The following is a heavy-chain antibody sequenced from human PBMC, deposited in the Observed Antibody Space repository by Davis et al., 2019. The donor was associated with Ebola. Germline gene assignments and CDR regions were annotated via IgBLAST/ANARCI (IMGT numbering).Heavy chain of an antibody. CDR2: INHSGST. D-gene: IGHD6-13*01. Sequence: SETLSLTCAVYGGSFSGYYWSWIRQPPGKGLEWIGEINHSGSTNYNPSLKSRVTISVDTSKNQFSLKLSSVTAADTAVYYCARVEAYGRSIAAAGTGFDPWGQGTLVTVSS. CDR3: ARVEAYGRSIAAAGTGFDP. J-gene: IGHJ5*02. V-gene: IGHV4-34*01. CDR1: GGSFSGYY.